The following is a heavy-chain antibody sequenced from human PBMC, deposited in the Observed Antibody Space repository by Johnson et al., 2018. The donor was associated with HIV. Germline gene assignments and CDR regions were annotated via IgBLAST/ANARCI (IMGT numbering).Heavy chain of an antibody. CDR1: GFTFSSYA. V-gene: IGHV3-66*01. CDR3: ARGLDAAGDAFDI. J-gene: IGHJ3*02. CDR2: IYSGGST. D-gene: IGHD3-9*01. Sequence: VQLVESGGGLVQPGGSLRLSCAASGFTFSSYAMSCVRQAPGKGLEWVSVIYSGGSTYYADSVKGRFTISRDNSKNTLYLQMNSLRAEDTAVYYCARGLDAAGDAFDIWGQGTMVTVSS.